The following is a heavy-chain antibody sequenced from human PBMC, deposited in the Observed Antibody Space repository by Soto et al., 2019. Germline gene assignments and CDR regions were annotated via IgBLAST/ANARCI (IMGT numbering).Heavy chain of an antibody. CDR1: GGSITNYY. Sequence: SETLSLTCTVSGGSITNYYWSWNRQPAGKGLEWIGRIYTKERTNYNLSFRNRVTMSVDTSKNQFSLKLDAVTAADTAVYYCARDDYKDGGNNWFDPWGQGTLVTVSS. V-gene: IGHV4-4*07. J-gene: IGHJ5*02. CDR3: ARDDYKDGGNNWFDP. D-gene: IGHD3-16*01. CDR2: IYTKERT.